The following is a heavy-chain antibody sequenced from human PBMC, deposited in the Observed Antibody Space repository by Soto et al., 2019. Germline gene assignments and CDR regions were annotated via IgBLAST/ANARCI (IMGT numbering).Heavy chain of an antibody. V-gene: IGHV1-18*04. J-gene: IGHJ4*02. CDR1: GYTFTSYG. CDR2: ISPYSGET. Sequence: ASVKVSCKASGYTFTSYGIIWVRQAPGQGLEWMGWISPYSGETRYAEKFQDRVTLTTDTSTKTAYMDLRNLKSDDTAVYWCARGPVAGSDFCGQGTLVTVSS. D-gene: IGHD6-19*01. CDR3: ARGPVAGSDF.